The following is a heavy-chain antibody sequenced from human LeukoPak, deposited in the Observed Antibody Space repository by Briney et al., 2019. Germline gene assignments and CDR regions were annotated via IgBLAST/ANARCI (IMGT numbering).Heavy chain of an antibody. CDR3: ARTAYYYDSSGYDDAIDI. CDR2: ISRSGSII. J-gene: IGHJ3*02. Sequence: TGGSLRLSCAASGFTFSDYYMSWIRQAPGKGLEWVSHISRSGSIIYNADSVKGRITISRDNAKNSLYLQMNSLRAEDTAVYYCARTAYYYDSSGYDDAIDIWGQGTMVTVSS. V-gene: IGHV3-11*01. D-gene: IGHD3-22*01. CDR1: GFTFSDYY.